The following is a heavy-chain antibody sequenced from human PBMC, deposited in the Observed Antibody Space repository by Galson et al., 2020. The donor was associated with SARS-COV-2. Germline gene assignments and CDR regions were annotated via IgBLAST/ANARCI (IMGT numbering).Heavy chain of an antibody. CDR2: ISYDGSNK. CDR3: ARDMGGGYSFYFDY. V-gene: IGHV3-30*04. D-gene: IGHD5-18*01. J-gene: IGHJ4*02. Sequence: GESLKISCAASGFTFSSYAMHWVRQAPGKGLEWVAVISYDGSNKYYADSVKGRFTISRDNSKNTLYLQMNSLRAEDTAVYYCARDMGGGYSFYFDYWGQGTLVTVSS. CDR1: GFTFSSYA.